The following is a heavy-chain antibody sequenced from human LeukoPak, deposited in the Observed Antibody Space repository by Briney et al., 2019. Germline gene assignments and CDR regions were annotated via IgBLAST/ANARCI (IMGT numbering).Heavy chain of an antibody. V-gene: IGHV3-23*01. CDR1: GFTFSSYA. J-gene: IGHJ4*02. CDR2: ISGSGGST. D-gene: IGHD6-19*01. Sequence: GGSLRLSCAASGFTFSSYAMSWVRQAPGKGLEWVSAISGSGGSTYYAASVKGRSTISRHNSKKTLYLQMNSLRAEDTAVYYCAQESRRMAGTRDFDYWGQGTLVTVSS. CDR3: AQESRRMAGTRDFDY.